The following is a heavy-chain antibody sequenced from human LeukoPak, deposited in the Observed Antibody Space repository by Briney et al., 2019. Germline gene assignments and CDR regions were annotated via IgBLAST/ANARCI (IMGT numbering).Heavy chain of an antibody. CDR2: FNPAGGRT. D-gene: IGHD1-14*01. J-gene: IGHJ2*01. Sequence: ASVKVSCKASANTFTDFYMHWVRQAPGQGLEWMGIFNPAGGRTSFAQKFQGRVTITRDTSTNTLYMELSSLRSEDTAVYYCARGQAAITTPLAWSFALWGRGTLVTVSS. V-gene: IGHV1-46*01. CDR1: ANTFTDFY. CDR3: ARGQAAITTPLAWSFAL.